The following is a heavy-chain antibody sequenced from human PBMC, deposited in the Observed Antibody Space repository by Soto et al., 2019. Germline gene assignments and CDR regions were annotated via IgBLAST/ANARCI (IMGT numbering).Heavy chain of an antibody. CDR1: GYTFTSYD. D-gene: IGHD3-16*02. V-gene: IGHV1-8*01. J-gene: IGHJ5*02. CDR2: MNPNSGNT. CDR3: ARERSSSKRFDP. Sequence: QVQLVQSGAEVKKPGASVKVSCKASGYTFTSYDINWVRQATGQGLEWMGWMNPNSGNTGYAQKFQGRVTMPTNTSISTAYMELSSLRSEDTAVYYCARERSSSKRFDPWGQGTLVTVSS.